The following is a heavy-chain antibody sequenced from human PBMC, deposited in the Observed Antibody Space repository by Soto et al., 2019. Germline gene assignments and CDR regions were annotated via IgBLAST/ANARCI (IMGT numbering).Heavy chain of an antibody. CDR1: GYKFTGYY. D-gene: IGHD2-2*02. V-gene: IGHV1-2*02. CDR3: AREPLYGCSNTTCYNNWFDP. CDR2: INPSNGGT. J-gene: IGHJ5*02. Sequence: GASVKVSCKASGYKFTGYYMHWVRQAPGQGLEWMGWINPSNGGTNYAQEFQGRVTMTRDTSISTAYMELSSLRSDDTAVYYCAREPLYGCSNTTCYNNWFDPGGREPWSPSPQ.